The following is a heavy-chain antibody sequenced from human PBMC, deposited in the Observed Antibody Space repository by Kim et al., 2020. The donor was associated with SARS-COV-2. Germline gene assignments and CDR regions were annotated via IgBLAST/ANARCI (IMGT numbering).Heavy chain of an antibody. CDR2: IYYSGRT. Sequence: SETLSLTCTVSGGSISSHYWSWIRQPPGKGLEWIGYIYYSGRTNYNPSLKSRVTISVDTSKNQFSLKLSSVTAADTAVHYCAGKYDDFWSGSYYSMELWG. J-gene: IGHJ6*03. CDR3: AGKYDDFWSGSYYSMEL. V-gene: IGHV4-59*08. CDR1: GGSISSHY. D-gene: IGHD3-3*01.